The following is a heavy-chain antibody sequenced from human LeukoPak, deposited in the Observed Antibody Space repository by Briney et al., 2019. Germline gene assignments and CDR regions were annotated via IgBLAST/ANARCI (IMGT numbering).Heavy chain of an antibody. Sequence: TGGSLRLSCAASGFTFSSYAMSWVRQAPGKGLEWVSAISGSGGSTYYADSVKGRFTISRDNSKNTLYLQMNSLRAEDTAVYYCAKDYDSSGYPNWFDPWGQGTLVTVSS. CDR3: AKDYDSSGYPNWFDP. V-gene: IGHV3-23*01. D-gene: IGHD3-22*01. J-gene: IGHJ5*02. CDR1: GFTFSSYA. CDR2: ISGSGGST.